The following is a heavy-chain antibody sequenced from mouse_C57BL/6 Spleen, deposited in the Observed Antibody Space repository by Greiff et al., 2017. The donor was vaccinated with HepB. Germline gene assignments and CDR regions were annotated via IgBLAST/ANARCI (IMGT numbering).Heavy chain of an antibody. CDR2: SRNKANDYTT. Sequence: EVKVVESGGGLVQSGRSLRLSCATSGFTFSDFYMEWVRQAPGKGLEWIAASRNKANDYTTEYSAYVKGRFIVSRDTSQSILYLQMNALRAEDTAIYYCARDVEAMDYWGQGTSVTVSS. J-gene: IGHJ4*01. CDR1: GFTFSDFY. CDR3: ARDVEAMDY. V-gene: IGHV7-1*01.